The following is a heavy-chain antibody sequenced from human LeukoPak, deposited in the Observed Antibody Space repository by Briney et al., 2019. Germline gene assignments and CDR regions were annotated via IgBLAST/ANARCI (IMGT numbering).Heavy chain of an antibody. Sequence: GGSLTLSCAASGFEFDDYEMSWVRQVPGKGLEYVSGISRSGRATGYGDSVKGRFTISRDNAKNSLFLQMTSLRAEDTALYHCARVPGSHYYYYMDVWGKGAAVTVSS. V-gene: IGHV3-20*01. CDR2: ISRSGRAT. J-gene: IGHJ6*03. CDR3: ARVPGSHYYYYMDV. CDR1: GFEFDDYE.